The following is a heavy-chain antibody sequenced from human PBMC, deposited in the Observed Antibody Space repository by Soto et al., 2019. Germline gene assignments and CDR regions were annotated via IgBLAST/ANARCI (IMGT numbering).Heavy chain of an antibody. CDR3: AKEVWYNWNDPFDY. CDR2: ISGSGANT. V-gene: IGHV3-23*01. CDR1: GFIFSTYA. D-gene: IGHD1-1*01. J-gene: IGHJ4*02. Sequence: EVQLLESGGGLAQPGGSLRLSCAASGFIFSTYAMSWVRQAPGKGLEWVSTISGSGANTYYAASVRGRFTISRDNSKNTLYLQVNGLRGEDTAVYYCAKEVWYNWNDPFDYWGQGTLVTVSS.